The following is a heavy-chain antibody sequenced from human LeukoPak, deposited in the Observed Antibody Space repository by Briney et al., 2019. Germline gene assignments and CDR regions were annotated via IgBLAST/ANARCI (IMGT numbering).Heavy chain of an antibody. D-gene: IGHD5-12*01. CDR2: ISTSGSA. CDR3: ARDLKGYDSGYYYYTDV. V-gene: IGHV4-4*07. Sequence: PSETLSLTCTVSGGSISTYHWSWIRQPAGKELEWIGRISTSGSANYNPSLKSRVTMSVDTSKNQFSLKLRSVTAADTAVYYCARDLKGYDSGYYYYTDVWGKGTTVTVSS. CDR1: GGSISTYH. J-gene: IGHJ6*03.